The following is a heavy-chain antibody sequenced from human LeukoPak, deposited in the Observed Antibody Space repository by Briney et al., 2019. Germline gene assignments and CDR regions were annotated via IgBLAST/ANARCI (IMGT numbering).Heavy chain of an antibody. CDR3: AKVGAGSCCWFDP. J-gene: IGHJ5*02. CDR2: MNPNNGGT. Sequence: GASVEVSCKASGYTFTGYYIHWVRQAPGQGLEWMGWMNPNNGGTRYAQNFQGRITMTRDTSINTAFMELSGLTSDDTAVYYCAKVGAGSCCWFDPWGQGTPVTVSS. CDR1: GYTFTGYY. V-gene: IGHV1-2*02. D-gene: IGHD2-15*01.